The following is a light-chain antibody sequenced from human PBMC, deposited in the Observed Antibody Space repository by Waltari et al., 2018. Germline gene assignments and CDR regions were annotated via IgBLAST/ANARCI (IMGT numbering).Light chain of an antibody. V-gene: IGKV1-5*03. J-gene: IGKJ1*01. Sequence: ITCRASQSLSNWLAWYPQKPGKAPKVLIYKASTLESGVPSRFSGSGSGTEFTLTISSLQPDDFATYYCQQYRNLWTFGQGTKVEIK. CDR1: QSLSNW. CDR3: QQYRNLWT. CDR2: KAS.